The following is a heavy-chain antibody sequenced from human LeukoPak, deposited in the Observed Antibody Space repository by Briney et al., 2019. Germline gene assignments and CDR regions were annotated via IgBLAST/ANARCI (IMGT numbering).Heavy chain of an antibody. J-gene: IGHJ3*02. CDR2: ISGSGGST. CDR3: AKDIVVVPAAFDAFDI. V-gene: IGHV3-23*01. Sequence: GGSLRLSCAASGFTFSSYAMSWVRQAPGKGLEWVSAISGSGGSTYYADSVKGRFTISRDNSKNTLYLQMNSLRAEDTAVYYCAKDIVVVPAAFDAFDIWGQGTMVTVSS. D-gene: IGHD2-2*01. CDR1: GFTFSSYA.